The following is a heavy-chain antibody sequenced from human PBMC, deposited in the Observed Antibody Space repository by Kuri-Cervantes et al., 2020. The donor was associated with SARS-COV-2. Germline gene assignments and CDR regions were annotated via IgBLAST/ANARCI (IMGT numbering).Heavy chain of an antibody. J-gene: IGHJ4*02. D-gene: IGHD3-3*01. V-gene: IGHV3-49*04. CDR3: TKDDFWSGYSDY. CDR2: IRSKAYGGTT. Sequence: GESLKISCTASGFTFGDYAMSWVRQAPGKGLEWVGFIRSKAYGGTTEYAASVKGRFTISRDDSKSIAYLQMNSLKTEDTAVYYCTKDDFWSGYSDYWGQGTLVTDSS. CDR1: GFTFGDYA.